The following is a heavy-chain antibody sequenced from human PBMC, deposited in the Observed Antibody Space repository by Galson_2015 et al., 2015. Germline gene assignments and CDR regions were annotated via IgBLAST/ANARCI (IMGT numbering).Heavy chain of an antibody. CDR1: GYTFTSYG. D-gene: IGHD3-22*01. CDR2: ISAYNGNT. V-gene: IGHV1-18*01. J-gene: IGHJ6*02. Sequence: SVKVSCKASGYTFTSYGISWVRQAPGQGLEWMGWISAYNGNTNYAQKLQGRVTMTTDTSTSTAYMELRSLRSDDTAVYYCARVPHYYDSRGPHYGMDVWGQGTPVTVSS. CDR3: ARVPHYYDSRGPHYGMDV.